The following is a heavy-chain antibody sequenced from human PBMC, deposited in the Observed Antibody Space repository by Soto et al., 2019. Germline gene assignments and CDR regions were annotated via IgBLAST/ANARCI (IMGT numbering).Heavy chain of an antibody. CDR3: ARGRAADPYYYYYYYMDV. J-gene: IGHJ6*03. CDR2: INAGNGNT. V-gene: IGHV1-3*01. D-gene: IGHD6-13*01. CDR1: GYTFTSYA. Sequence: ASVKVSCKASGYTFTSYAMHWVHQAPGQRLEWMGWINAGNGNTKYSQKFQGRVTITRDTSASTAYMELSSLRSEDTAVYYCARGRAADPYYYYYYYMDVWGKGTTVTVSS.